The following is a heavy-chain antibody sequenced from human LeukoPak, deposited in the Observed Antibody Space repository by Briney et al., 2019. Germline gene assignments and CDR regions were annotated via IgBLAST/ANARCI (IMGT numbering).Heavy chain of an antibody. D-gene: IGHD3-10*01. CDR1: GFTFRSYG. Sequence: GGSLRLSCGVSGFTFRSYGMHWVRQAPGKGLEWVAVISYDGSNKYYVDSVKGRFTISRDNSKNTMYLQMNSLRAEDTAVYYCAREFIPMVRGFPFSFDYWGQGSLVTVSS. J-gene: IGHJ4*02. V-gene: IGHV3-30*03. CDR2: ISYDGSNK. CDR3: AREFIPMVRGFPFSFDY.